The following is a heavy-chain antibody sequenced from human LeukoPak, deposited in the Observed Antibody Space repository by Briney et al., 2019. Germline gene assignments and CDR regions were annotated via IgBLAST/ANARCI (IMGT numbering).Heavy chain of an antibody. CDR1: GFTFSSYW. CDR2: ISGSGGST. CDR3: AKDRCSNGIGCYYYYMEV. J-gene: IGHJ6*03. V-gene: IGHV3-23*01. D-gene: IGHD2-8*01. Sequence: PGGSLRLSCAASGFTFSSYWMSWVRQAPGKGLEWVSAISGSGGSTYYADSVKGRFTISRDNSNNILYLQMNSLRTEDTAVYYCAKDRCSNGIGCYYYYMEVWGKGTTVTISS.